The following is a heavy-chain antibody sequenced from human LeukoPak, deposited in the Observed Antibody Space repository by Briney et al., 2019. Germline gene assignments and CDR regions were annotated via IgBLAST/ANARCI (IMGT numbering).Heavy chain of an antibody. J-gene: IGHJ2*01. CDR1: GYTLTELS. V-gene: IGHV1-24*01. CDR3: ATDYYGSGSSWYFDL. Sequence: ASVKVSCKVSGYTLTELSMHWVRQAPGKGFEWMGGFDPEDGETIYAQKFQGRVTMTEDTSTDTAYMELSSLRSEDTAVYYCATDYYGSGSSWYFDLWGRGTLVTVSS. CDR2: FDPEDGET. D-gene: IGHD3-10*01.